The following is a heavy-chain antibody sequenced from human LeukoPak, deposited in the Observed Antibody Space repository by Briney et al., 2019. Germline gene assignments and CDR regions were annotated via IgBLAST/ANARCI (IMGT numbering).Heavy chain of an antibody. J-gene: IGHJ4*02. Sequence: HPGGSLRLSCVVSGLTFSNFWMSWVRQAPGKGLERVANIKDDGSVKYYLDSVKGRFTISRDNAQSSLYLQMNSLRAEDTAVYYCARDWDGSLREGYYFDYWGQGTLVTVSS. CDR3: ARDWDGSLREGYYFDY. CDR2: IKDDGSVK. V-gene: IGHV3-7*01. CDR1: GLTFSNFW. D-gene: IGHD1-26*01.